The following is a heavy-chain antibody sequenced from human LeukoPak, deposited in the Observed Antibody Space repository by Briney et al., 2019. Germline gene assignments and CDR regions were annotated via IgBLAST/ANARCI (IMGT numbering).Heavy chain of an antibody. D-gene: IGHD6-19*01. Sequence: AVISYDGSNKYYADSVKGRFTISRDNSKNTLYLQMNSLRAEDTAVYYCATHSSVAGHLFDYWGQGTLVTVSS. CDR3: ATHSSVAGHLFDY. V-gene: IGHV3-30*03. CDR2: ISYDGSNK. J-gene: IGHJ4*02.